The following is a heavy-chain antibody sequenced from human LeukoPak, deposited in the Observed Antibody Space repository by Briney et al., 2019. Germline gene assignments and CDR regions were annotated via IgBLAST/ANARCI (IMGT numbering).Heavy chain of an antibody. V-gene: IGHV3-7*01. D-gene: IGHD6-19*01. CDR1: GFTFRNFW. CDR3: ARDVWTGVAVSDY. J-gene: IGHJ4*02. Sequence: SGGSLRLSCAASGFTFRNFWMSWVRQAPGKGLEWLANINQDGSAKYYVDSVRGRFTISRDNAKTSVYLQLNSLRADDTAVYYCARDVWTGVAVSDYWGQGTLVTVSP. CDR2: INQDGSAK.